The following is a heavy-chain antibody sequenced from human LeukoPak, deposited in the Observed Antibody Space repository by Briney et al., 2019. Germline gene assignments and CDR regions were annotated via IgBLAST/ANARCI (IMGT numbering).Heavy chain of an antibody. CDR2: ISGSGGST. D-gene: IGHD4-17*01. CDR1: GFIFSSYV. CDR3: AKGGTVTTDY. Sequence: PGGSLRLSCAASGFIFSSYVMSWVRQAPGKGLEWVSAISGSGGSTYYADSVKGRFTISRDNSKNTLCLQMNRLRAEDTAVYYCAKGGTVTTDYWGQGTLVTVSS. V-gene: IGHV3-23*01. J-gene: IGHJ4*02.